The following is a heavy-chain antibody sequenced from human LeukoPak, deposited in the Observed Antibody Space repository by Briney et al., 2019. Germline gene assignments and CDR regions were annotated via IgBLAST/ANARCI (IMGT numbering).Heavy chain of an antibody. J-gene: IGHJ4*02. D-gene: IGHD3-22*01. Sequence: ASVKVFCKASGYTFTGYYMHWVRQAPGQGLEWMGWINPNSGGTNYAQKFQGRVTMTRDTSISTAYMELSRLRSDDTAVYYCARGLRYYDSSGYYYYYFDYWGQGTLVTVSS. V-gene: IGHV1-2*02. CDR1: GYTFTGYY. CDR2: INPNSGGT. CDR3: ARGLRYYDSSGYYYYYFDY.